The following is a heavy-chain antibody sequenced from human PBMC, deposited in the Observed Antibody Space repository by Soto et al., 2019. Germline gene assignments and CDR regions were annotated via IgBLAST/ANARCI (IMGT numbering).Heavy chain of an antibody. V-gene: IGHV4-59*01. J-gene: IGHJ5*02. CDR3: ARGDDWKSSLSDP. Sequence: PSETLSLTCTVSGGSISSYYWNWIRQPPGKGLEWIGYIYYSGSTNYSPSLKSRVIISLDTSKNQFSLKLSSVTAADTAVYYCARGDDWKSSLSDPWGQGLLVTVSS. CDR2: IYYSGST. CDR1: GGSISSYY. D-gene: IGHD1-1*01.